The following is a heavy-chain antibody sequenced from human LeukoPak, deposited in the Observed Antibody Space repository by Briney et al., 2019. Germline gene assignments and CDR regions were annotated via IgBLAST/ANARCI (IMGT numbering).Heavy chain of an antibody. CDR3: SLEGSSWYRYFQH. CDR2: IKQGGSEK. Sequence: GGSLRLSCAASGFTFSSCWMSWVRQAPGKGLEWVANIKQGGSEKYYVDSVKGRFTISRDNAKNSLYLQMNSLRAEDTAVYYSSLEGSSWYRYFQHWGQGTLVTVSS. D-gene: IGHD6-13*01. V-gene: IGHV3-7*05. CDR1: GFTFSSCW. J-gene: IGHJ1*01.